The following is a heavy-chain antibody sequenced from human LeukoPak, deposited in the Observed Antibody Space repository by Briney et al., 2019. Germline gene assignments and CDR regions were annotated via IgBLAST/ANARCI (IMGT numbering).Heavy chain of an antibody. CDR2: IYYSGST. CDR3: ARHFSAQAYYYDSSGYYFDY. CDR1: GGSISSYY. D-gene: IGHD3-22*01. J-gene: IGHJ4*02. V-gene: IGHV4-59*08. Sequence: SETLSLTCTVSGGSISSYYWGWIRQPAGKGLEWIGYIYYSGSTNYNPSLKSRVTISVDTSKNQFSLKLSSVTAADTAVYYCARHFSAQAYYYDSSGYYFDYWGQGTLVTVSS.